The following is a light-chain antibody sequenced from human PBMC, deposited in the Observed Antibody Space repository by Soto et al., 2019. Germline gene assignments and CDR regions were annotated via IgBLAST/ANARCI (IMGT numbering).Light chain of an antibody. CDR2: WAS. J-gene: IGKJ5*01. CDR1: EIFVYSAKNKNF. Sequence: IIKSKCSEIFVYSAKNKNFLTWYKQKPGQPPKLLIYWASTRGSGVPDRFSASGPGTDFNLTLRTLQAYGAALPFYEDPRTAAGRVAQGTRLEIK. V-gene: IGKV4-1*01. CDR3: EDPRTAAGR.